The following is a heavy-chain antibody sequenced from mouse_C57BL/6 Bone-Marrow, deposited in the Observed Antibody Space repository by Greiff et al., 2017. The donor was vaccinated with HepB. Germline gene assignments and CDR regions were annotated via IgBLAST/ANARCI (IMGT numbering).Heavy chain of an antibody. CDR2: ISDGGSYT. V-gene: IGHV5-4*01. D-gene: IGHD2-2*01. J-gene: IGHJ2*01. CDR3: ARDRGGVNDY. Sequence: DVQLVESGGGLVKPGGSLKLSCAASGFTFSSYAMSWVRQTPEKRLEWVATISDGGSYTYYPDNVKGRFTISRDNAKNNLYLQMSHLKSEDTAMYYCARDRGGVNDYWGQGTTLTVSS. CDR1: GFTFSSYA.